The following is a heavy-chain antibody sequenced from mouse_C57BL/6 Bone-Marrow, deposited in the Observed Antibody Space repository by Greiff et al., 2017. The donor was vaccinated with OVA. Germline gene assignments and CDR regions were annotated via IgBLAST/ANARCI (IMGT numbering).Heavy chain of an antibody. CDR2: IRLKSYNYAT. Sequence: EVMLVESGGGLVQPGGSMKLSCVASGFTFSNYWMNWVRQSPEKGLEWVAQIRLKSYNYATHYAESVKGRFTISRDDSKSSVYLQMNNLRAEDTGIYYCTVNYSNYLGYYAMDYWGQGTSVTVSS. CDR1: GFTFSNYW. D-gene: IGHD2-5*01. V-gene: IGHV6-3*01. CDR3: TVNYSNYLGYYAMDY. J-gene: IGHJ4*01.